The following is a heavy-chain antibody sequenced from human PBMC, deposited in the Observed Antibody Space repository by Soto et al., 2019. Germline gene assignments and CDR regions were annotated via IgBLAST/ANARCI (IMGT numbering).Heavy chain of an antibody. CDR3: ARDLRLGWELLPTAFVY. CDR2: ISAYNGNT. J-gene: IGHJ4*02. D-gene: IGHD1-26*01. Sequence: ASVKVSCKASGYTFTSYDINWVRQATGQGLEWMGWISAYNGNTNYAQKLQGRVTMTTDTSTSTTYMELRSLRSDDTAVYYCARDLRLGWELLPTAFVYWGQGALVTVSS. CDR1: GYTFTSYD. V-gene: IGHV1-18*01.